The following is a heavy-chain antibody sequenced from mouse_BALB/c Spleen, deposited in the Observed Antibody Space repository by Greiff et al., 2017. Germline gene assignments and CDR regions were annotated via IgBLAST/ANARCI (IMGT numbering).Heavy chain of an antibody. D-gene: IGHD1-1*01. Sequence: QVQLKESGAELVRPGVSVKISCKGSGYTFTDYAMHWVKQSHAKSLEWIGVISTYYGDASYNQKFKGKATMTVDKSSSTAYMELARLTSEDSAIYYCARSRGSSYDWYFDVWGAGTTVTVSS. J-gene: IGHJ1*01. V-gene: IGHV1S137*01. CDR2: ISTYYGDA. CDR1: GYTFTDYA. CDR3: ARSRGSSYDWYFDV.